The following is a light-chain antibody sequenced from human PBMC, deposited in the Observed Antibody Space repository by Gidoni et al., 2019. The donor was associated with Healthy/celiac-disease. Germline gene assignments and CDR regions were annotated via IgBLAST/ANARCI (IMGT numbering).Light chain of an antibody. Sequence: DIQMTQPPSSVPASVGDRVTITCRASQGSSSWLAWYQQKPGKAPKLLIYAASSLQSGVPSRFSGSGSGTDFTLTISSLQPEDFATYYCQQANSFRALTFGGGTKVEIK. CDR1: QGSSSW. J-gene: IGKJ4*01. V-gene: IGKV1-12*01. CDR3: QQANSFRALT. CDR2: AAS.